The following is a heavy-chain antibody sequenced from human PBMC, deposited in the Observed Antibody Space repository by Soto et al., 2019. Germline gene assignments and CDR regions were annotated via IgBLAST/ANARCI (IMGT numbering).Heavy chain of an antibody. CDR2: INPNSGGT. V-gene: IGHV1-2*02. CDR1: GYTFTGYY. CDR3: ARLFGYVVPVSDYGMDV. J-gene: IGHJ6*02. Sequence: GASVKVSCKASGYTFTGYYMHWVRQAPGQGLEWMGWINPNSGGTNYAQKFQGRVTMTRDTSISTAYMELSRLRSDDTDVYYCARLFGYVVPVSDYGMDVWGQGTTVTVSS. D-gene: IGHD2-2*01.